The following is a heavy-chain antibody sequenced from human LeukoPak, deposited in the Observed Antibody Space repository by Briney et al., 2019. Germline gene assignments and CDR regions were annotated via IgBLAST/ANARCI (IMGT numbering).Heavy chain of an antibody. J-gene: IGHJ4*02. CDR3: AKGRNYDFWSGYYVAH. Sequence: GGSLRLSCAASGFTFSGYAMSWVRQAPGKGLEWVSAISGSGGSTYYADSVKGRFTISRDNSKNTLYLQMNSLRAEDTAVYYCAKGRNYDFWSGYYVAHWGQGTLVTVSS. CDR2: ISGSGGST. V-gene: IGHV3-23*01. D-gene: IGHD3-3*01. CDR1: GFTFSGYA.